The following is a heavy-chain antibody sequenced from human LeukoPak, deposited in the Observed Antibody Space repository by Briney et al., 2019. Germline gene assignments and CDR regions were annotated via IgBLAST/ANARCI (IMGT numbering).Heavy chain of an antibody. CDR1: GFTFSSYG. CDR2: IRYDGSNK. D-gene: IGHD3-10*01. CDR3: ASEFITMVRGATDY. Sequence: GGSLRLSCAASGFTFSSYGMHWVRQAPGKGLEWVAFIRYDGSNKYYADSVKGRFTISRDNSKNTLYLQMNSLRAEDTAVYYCASEFITMVRGATDYWGQGTLVTVSS. J-gene: IGHJ4*02. V-gene: IGHV3-30*02.